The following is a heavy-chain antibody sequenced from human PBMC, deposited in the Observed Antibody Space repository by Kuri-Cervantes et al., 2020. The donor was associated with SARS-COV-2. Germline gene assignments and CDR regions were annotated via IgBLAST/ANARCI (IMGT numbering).Heavy chain of an antibody. J-gene: IGHJ4*02. CDR2: ISAYNGNT. Sequence: ASVKVSCKASGYTFTSYYMHWVRQAPGQGLEWMGWISAYNGNTNYAQKLQGRVTMTTDTSTSTAYMELRSLRSDDTAVYYCARDSLGQQLGGPPGYWGQGTLVTVSS. D-gene: IGHD6-13*01. V-gene: IGHV1-18*04. CDR3: ARDSLGQQLGGPPGY. CDR1: GYTFTSYY.